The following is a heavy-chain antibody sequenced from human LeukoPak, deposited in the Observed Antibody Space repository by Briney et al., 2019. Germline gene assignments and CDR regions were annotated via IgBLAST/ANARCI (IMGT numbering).Heavy chain of an antibody. Sequence: GGSLRLSCAASGFTFSSYEMNWVRQAPGKGLEWVSYISSSGSTIYYADSVKGRFTISRDNAKNSLYLQMNSLRAEDTAVYYCARGYVDGDYYYYGMDVWGQGTTVTVSS. CDR1: GFTFSSYE. J-gene: IGHJ6*02. D-gene: IGHD3-16*01. V-gene: IGHV3-48*03. CDR3: ARGYVDGDYYYYGMDV. CDR2: ISSSGSTI.